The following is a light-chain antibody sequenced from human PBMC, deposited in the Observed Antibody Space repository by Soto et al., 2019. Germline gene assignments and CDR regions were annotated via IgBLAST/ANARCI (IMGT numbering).Light chain of an antibody. Sequence: DIPMTQSPSTLSASVGDRVTITCRASQTISSWLAWYQQKPGKAPKLLIFDVSSLESGVPSRFSGSGSGTEFTLTIRSLQPDDFATYYCHQYNSFPYTFGQGTKLEI. J-gene: IGKJ2*01. CDR2: DVS. CDR3: HQYNSFPYT. CDR1: QTISSW. V-gene: IGKV1-5*01.